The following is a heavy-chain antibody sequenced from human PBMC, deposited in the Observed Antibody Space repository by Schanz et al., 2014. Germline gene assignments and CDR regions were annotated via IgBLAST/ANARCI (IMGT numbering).Heavy chain of an antibody. Sequence: QVQLVQSGAEVKKPGASVKVSCKASGYTFTSYSIHWVRQAPGQGLEWMGWINVGNGNMKYSQKFQGRVTNTADKSTSTAYMDLSSLRPEDTAVYYCARDQSPYTNSSDVRYFDYWGQGSLVTVSS. CDR1: GYTFTSYS. CDR3: ARDQSPYTNSSDVRYFDY. D-gene: IGHD6-6*01. J-gene: IGHJ4*02. V-gene: IGHV1-3*01. CDR2: INVGNGNM.